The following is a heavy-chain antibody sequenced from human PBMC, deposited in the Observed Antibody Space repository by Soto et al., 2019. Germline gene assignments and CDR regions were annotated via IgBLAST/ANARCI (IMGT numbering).Heavy chain of an antibody. Sequence: SETLSLTCAVYGGSFSGYYWSWIRQPPGKGLEWIGEINHSGSTNYNPSLKSRVTISVDTSKNQLSLKLSSVTAADTAVYYCASGEPVVVVAATRLVRDKYYYMDVWGKGTTVTVSS. CDR3: ASGEPVVVVAATRLVRDKYYYMDV. J-gene: IGHJ6*03. D-gene: IGHD2-15*01. CDR2: INHSGST. V-gene: IGHV4-34*01. CDR1: GGSFSGYY.